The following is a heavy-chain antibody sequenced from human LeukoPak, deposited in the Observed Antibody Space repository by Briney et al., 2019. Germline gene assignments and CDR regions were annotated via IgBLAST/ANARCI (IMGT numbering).Heavy chain of an antibody. V-gene: IGHV3-23*01. D-gene: IGHD6-13*01. J-gene: IGHJ4*02. CDR2: ISGSGGST. CDR1: GFTFSSYA. CDR3: AKEGAIAGTSPVDY. Sequence: PGGSLRLSCAASGFTFSSYAMSWVRRAPGKGLEWVSGISGSGGSTYYADSVKGRFTISRDNSKNTLYVQMNSLRAEDTAVYYCAKEGAIAGTSPVDYWGQGTLVTVSS.